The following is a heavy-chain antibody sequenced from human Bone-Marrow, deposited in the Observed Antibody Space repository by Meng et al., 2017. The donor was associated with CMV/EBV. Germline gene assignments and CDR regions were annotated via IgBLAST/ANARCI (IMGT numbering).Heavy chain of an antibody. CDR2: IIPILGIA. J-gene: IGHJ4*02. CDR3: ATPPIVGPPGTTDY. D-gene: IGHD2-21*01. V-gene: IGHV1-69*02. CDR1: GGTFSSYT. Sequence: SVKVSCKASGGTFSSYTISWVRQAPGQGLEWMGRIIPILGIANYAQKFQGGVTITADKSTSTAYMELSSLRSEDTAVYYCATPPIVGPPGTTDYWGQGTLVTVSS.